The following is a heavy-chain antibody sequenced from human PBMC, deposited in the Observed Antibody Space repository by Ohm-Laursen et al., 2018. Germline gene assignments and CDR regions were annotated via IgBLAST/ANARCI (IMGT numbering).Heavy chain of an antibody. J-gene: IGHJ4*02. V-gene: IGHV1-46*01. D-gene: IGHD2-8*01. CDR1: GYTFTSYS. CDR2: INPSGGST. CDR3: ARDLSTPYDLVVMVYASYYFDY. Sequence: GASVKVSCKASGYTFTSYSMHWVRQAPGQGLEWMGIINPSGGSTRYAQKFQGRVTMTRDTSTSTVYMELRSLRSEDTAVYFCARDLSTPYDLVVMVYASYYFDYWGQGTLVTVSS.